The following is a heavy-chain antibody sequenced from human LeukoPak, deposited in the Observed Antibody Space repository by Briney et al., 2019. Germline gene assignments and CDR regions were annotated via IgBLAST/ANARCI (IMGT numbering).Heavy chain of an antibody. J-gene: IGHJ6*01. V-gene: IGHV3-23*01. CDR2: VDGSSDGSGDTT. CDR3: AKGVHQLVHKYGMDV. CDR1: GFTFSSYA. D-gene: IGHD4/OR15-4a*01. Sequence: PGGSLRLSCAASGFTFSSYAMSWVRQAPGKGLEWVSGVDGSSDGSGDTTYYGDSVKGRFTISRDNSKNTLYLQMNSLRAEDTAVYYCAKGVHQLVHKYGMDVWGRGTTVIVSS.